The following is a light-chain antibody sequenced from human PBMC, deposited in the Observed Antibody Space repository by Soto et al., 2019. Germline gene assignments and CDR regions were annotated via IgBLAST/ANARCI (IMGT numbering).Light chain of an antibody. CDR2: AAS. CDR1: ESVTSS. V-gene: IGKV3-15*01. CDR3: QQYNKWPLT. Sequence: EIVMTQSPATLSVSPWDRATLSCRASESVTSSLAWYQQKPGQPPRLLIYAASTRATDVPARFSGGGSETEFTLTISSLQSEDFTVYYCQQYNKWPLTFGQGTKVDIK. J-gene: IGKJ1*01.